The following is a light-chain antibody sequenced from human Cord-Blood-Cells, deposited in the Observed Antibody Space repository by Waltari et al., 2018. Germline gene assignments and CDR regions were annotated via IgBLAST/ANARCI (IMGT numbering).Light chain of an antibody. V-gene: IGLV2-14*01. CDR3: SSYTSSRRV. CDR1: SSDVGGYNY. Sequence: QSALTQPASVSGSPGQSITISCPGTSSDVGGYNYVSWYQQHPSKAPKLMIHDVSNRPSGVSNRFSGSKSGNTASLTISGLQAEDEADYYCSSYTSSRRVFGGGTKLTVL. J-gene: IGLJ2*01. CDR2: DVS.